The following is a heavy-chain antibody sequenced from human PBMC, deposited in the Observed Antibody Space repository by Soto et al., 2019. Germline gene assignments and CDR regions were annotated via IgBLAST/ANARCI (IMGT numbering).Heavy chain of an antibody. CDR2: IYHSGST. D-gene: IGHD6-6*01. CDR1: GGSISSGGYS. CDR3: ARGIAARAGMDV. V-gene: IGHV4-30-2*01. J-gene: IGHJ6*02. Sequence: PSETLSLTCAVSGGSISSGGYSWSWIRQPPGKGLEWIGYIYHSGSTYYNQSLKSRVTIPVDRSKNQFSLKLSSVTAADTAVYYCARGIAARAGMDVWGQGTTVTVSS.